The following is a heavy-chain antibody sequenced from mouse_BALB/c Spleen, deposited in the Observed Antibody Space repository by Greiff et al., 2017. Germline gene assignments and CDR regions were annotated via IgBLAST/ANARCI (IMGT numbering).Heavy chain of an antibody. D-gene: IGHD2-10*02. CDR3: ARREYGNDRNY. V-gene: IGHV1S56*01. Sequence: VKLQESGPELVKPWASVTMSCKASGYTFPSYYIHWVKQRPGQGLEWIGWIYPGDGSTKYNEKFKGKTTLTADKSSSTAYMLLSSLTSEDSAIYFCARREYGNDRNYWGQGTTLTVSS. CDR2: IYPGDGST. J-gene: IGHJ2*01. CDR1: GYTFPSYY.